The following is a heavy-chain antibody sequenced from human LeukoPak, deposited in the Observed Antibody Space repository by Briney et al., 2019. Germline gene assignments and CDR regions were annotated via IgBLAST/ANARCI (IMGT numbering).Heavy chain of an antibody. CDR2: INPNSGGT. CDR1: GYTFTTYG. Sequence: ASVKVSCKASGYTFTTYGIDWVRQAPGQGLEWMGRINPNSGGTNYAQKFQGRVTMTRDTSISTAYMELSRLRSDDTAVYYCASNSGYDQFDYWGQGTLVTVSS. J-gene: IGHJ4*02. D-gene: IGHD5-12*01. V-gene: IGHV1-2*06. CDR3: ASNSGYDQFDY.